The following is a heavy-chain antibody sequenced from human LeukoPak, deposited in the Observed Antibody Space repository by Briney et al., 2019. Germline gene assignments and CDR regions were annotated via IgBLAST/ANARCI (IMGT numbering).Heavy chain of an antibody. CDR3: ARDLAAAADY. V-gene: IGHV3-53*01. J-gene: IGHJ4*02. D-gene: IGHD6-13*01. Sequence: PGGPLRLSCAASGFTVSSNYMSWVRQAPGKGLEWVSVIYSGGSTYYADSVKGRFTISRDNSKNTLYLQMNSLRAEDTAVYYCARDLAAAADYWGQGTLVTVSS. CDR2: IYSGGST. CDR1: GFTVSSNY.